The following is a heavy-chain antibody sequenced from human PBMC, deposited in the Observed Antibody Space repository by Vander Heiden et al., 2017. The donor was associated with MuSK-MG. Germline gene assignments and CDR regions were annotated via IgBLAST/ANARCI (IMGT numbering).Heavy chain of an antibody. Sequence: QVQLVESGGGVVQPGRSLRLSCAASGFTFSSYAMHLVRQAPGKGVEWGGVFSYDGRNKYYADSVKGRFTISRDNSKNTLYLQMNSLRAEDTAVYYWARAKAAPPVGWFEPWGQGTLVTVSS. CDR1: GFTFSSYA. V-gene: IGHV3-30*04. CDR3: ARAKAAPPVGWFEP. CDR2: FSYDGRNK. J-gene: IGHJ5*02. D-gene: IGHD6-6*01.